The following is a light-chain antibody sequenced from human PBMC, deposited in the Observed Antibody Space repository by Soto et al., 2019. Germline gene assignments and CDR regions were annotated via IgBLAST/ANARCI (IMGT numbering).Light chain of an antibody. CDR1: ALPKQY. Sequence: SYELTQPPSVSVSPGQTARITCSGDALPKQYAYWYQQKPGQAPMLVIYKDNERPSGIPERFSGSSSGTTVTLTISGVQAEDEADYYCQSADSSGTSWVFGGGTKLTVL. V-gene: IGLV3-25*03. J-gene: IGLJ3*02. CDR2: KDN. CDR3: QSADSSGTSWV.